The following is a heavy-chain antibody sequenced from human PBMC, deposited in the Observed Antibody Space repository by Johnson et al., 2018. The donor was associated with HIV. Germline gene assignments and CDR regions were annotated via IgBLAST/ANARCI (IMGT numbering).Heavy chain of an antibody. CDR3: VKGFRIAAAGGDACFDI. CDR1: GFTFDDYG. CDR2: IKSKADGGTT. V-gene: IGHV3-15*01. Sequence: VQLVESGGGVVRPGGSLRLSCAASGFTFDDYGMSWVRQAPGKGLEWVGRIKSKADGGTTDYAAPVKGRFTISRDNSKNTVYLQMNSLRVEDTAIYYCVKGFRIAAAGGDACFDIWGQGTMVTVSS. J-gene: IGHJ3*02. D-gene: IGHD6-13*01.